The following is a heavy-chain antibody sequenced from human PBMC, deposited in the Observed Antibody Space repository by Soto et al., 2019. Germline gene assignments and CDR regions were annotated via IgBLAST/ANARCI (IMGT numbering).Heavy chain of an antibody. D-gene: IGHD6-19*01. CDR3: ARSVLGGWPDY. CDR2: IYYSGST. J-gene: IGHJ4*02. Sequence: PSETLSLTCTVSGGSVSSGSYYWSWIRQPPGKGLEWIGYIYYSGSTNYNPSLKSRVTISVDTSKNQFSLKLSSVTAADTAVYYCARSVLGGWPDYWGQGTLVTVSS. V-gene: IGHV4-61*01. CDR1: GGSVSSGSYY.